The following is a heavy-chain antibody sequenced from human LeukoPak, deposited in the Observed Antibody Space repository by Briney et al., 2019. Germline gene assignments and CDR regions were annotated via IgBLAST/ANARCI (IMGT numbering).Heavy chain of an antibody. Sequence: PSETLSLTCAVYGGSFSGYYWSWIRQPSGKGLEGIGEINHSGSTNYNPSPKSRVTISVDTSKNQFSLKLSSVTAADTAVYYCARGRRIYCSSTSCYHRAYFDCWGQGTLVTVSS. CDR3: ARGRRIYCSSTSCYHRAYFDC. CDR1: GGSFSGYY. CDR2: INHSGST. D-gene: IGHD2-2*01. V-gene: IGHV4-34*01. J-gene: IGHJ4*02.